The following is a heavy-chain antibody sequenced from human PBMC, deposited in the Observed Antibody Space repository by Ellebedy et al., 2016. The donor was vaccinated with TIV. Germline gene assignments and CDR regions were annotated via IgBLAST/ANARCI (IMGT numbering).Heavy chain of an antibody. CDR3: ARDNRGDYKARYWYFDL. CDR1: GFTFSSYA. Sequence: PGGSLRLSCAASGFTFSSYAMHWVRQAPGKGLEWVAVISYDGSNKYYADSVKGRFTISRGNSKNTLYLQMNSLRAEDTAVYYCARDNRGDYKARYWYFDLWGRGTLVTVSS. D-gene: IGHD4-17*01. V-gene: IGHV3-30*14. CDR2: ISYDGSNK. J-gene: IGHJ2*01.